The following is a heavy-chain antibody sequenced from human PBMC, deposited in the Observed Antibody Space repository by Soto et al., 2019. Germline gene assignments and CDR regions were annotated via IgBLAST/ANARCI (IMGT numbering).Heavy chain of an antibody. Sequence: SETLSLTCTVSGDSIISSDFYWGWVRQPPGKGLEWIGSILYLGSSYYNPSLKSRVTMSVDTSKNQFSLRLRSVTAADTALYFCARHSLALRKNNWFDPWGERIMVTVSS. D-gene: IGHD3-3*02. V-gene: IGHV4-39*01. CDR2: ILYLGSS. J-gene: IGHJ5*02. CDR1: GDSIISSDFY. CDR3: ARHSLALRKNNWFDP.